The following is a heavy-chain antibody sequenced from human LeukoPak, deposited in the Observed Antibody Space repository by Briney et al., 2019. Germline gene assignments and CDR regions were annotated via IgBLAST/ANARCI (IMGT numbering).Heavy chain of an antibody. V-gene: IGHV3-72*01. D-gene: IGHD4-17*01. Sequence: GGSLRLSCAASGFTFSDHWMDWVRQAPGMGLEWVGRSRGKAQSYTTEYAASVKGRFTFSRDEPKNSLYLQMNSLKIEDTAVYYCARALQSSDYYLYNWGQGVLVTVSS. CDR3: ARALQSSDYYLYN. CDR2: SRGKAQSYTT. J-gene: IGHJ4*02. CDR1: GFTFSDHW.